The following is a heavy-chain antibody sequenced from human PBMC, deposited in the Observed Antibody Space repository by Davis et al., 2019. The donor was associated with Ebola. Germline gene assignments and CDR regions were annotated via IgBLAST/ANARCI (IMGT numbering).Heavy chain of an antibody. J-gene: IGHJ4*02. Sequence: MPSETLSLTCAVSGGSISSSNWWSWVRQPPGKGLEWIGEINHSGSTNYNPSLKSRVTISVDTSKNQFSLKLSSVTAADTAVYYCAREGFWSGYRSRFDYWGQGTLVTVSS. D-gene: IGHD3-3*01. V-gene: IGHV4-4*02. CDR1: GGSISSSNW. CDR3: AREGFWSGYRSRFDY. CDR2: INHSGST.